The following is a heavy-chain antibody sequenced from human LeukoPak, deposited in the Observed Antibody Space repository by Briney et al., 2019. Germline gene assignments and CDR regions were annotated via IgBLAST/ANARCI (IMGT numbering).Heavy chain of an antibody. D-gene: IGHD2-2*01. CDR2: ISSSSSYI. Sequence: GGSLRLSCAASGFTFSSYSMNWVRQAPGKGLEWVSSISSSSSYIYYADSVKGRFTISRDNTKNSLYLQMNSLRAEDTAVYYCARGRGYCSSTSCLNWFDPWGQGTLVTVSS. V-gene: IGHV3-21*01. CDR3: ARGRGYCSSTSCLNWFDP. CDR1: GFTFSSYS. J-gene: IGHJ5*02.